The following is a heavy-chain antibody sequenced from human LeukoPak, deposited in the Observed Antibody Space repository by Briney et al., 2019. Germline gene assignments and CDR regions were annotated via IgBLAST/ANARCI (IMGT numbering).Heavy chain of an antibody. Sequence: SETLSLTCTVSGGSISSYYWSWIRQPAGKGLEWIGRVYASGSTNYNPSLKSRVTMSVDTSKNQFSLKLNSVAAADTAVYYCARDSYDSSLGYWGQGTLVTVSS. J-gene: IGHJ4*02. D-gene: IGHD3-22*01. V-gene: IGHV4-4*07. CDR2: VYASGST. CDR1: GGSISSYY. CDR3: ARDSYDSSLGY.